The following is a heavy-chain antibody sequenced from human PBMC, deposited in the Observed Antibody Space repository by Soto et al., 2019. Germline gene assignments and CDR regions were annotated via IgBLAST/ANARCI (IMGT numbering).Heavy chain of an antibody. CDR2: IYHSGST. CDR3: ARLGELYYFDY. D-gene: IGHD3-10*01. CDR1: GGSISSGGYS. Sequence: SETLSLTCAVSGGSISSGGYSWSWIRQPPGKGLEWIGYIYHSGSTYYNPSLKSRVTISVDRSKNQFSLKLSSVTAADTAVYYCARLGELYYFDYWGQGTLVTVSS. V-gene: IGHV4-30-2*01. J-gene: IGHJ4*02.